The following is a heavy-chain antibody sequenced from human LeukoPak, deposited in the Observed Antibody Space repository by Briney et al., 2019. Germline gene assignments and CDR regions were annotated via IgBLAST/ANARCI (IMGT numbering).Heavy chain of an antibody. J-gene: IGHJ6*03. CDR2: IYTSGST. Sequence: SETLSLTCTVSGGSISSYYWSWIRQPPGKGLEWIGYIYTSGSTNYNPSLKSRVTISVDTSKNQFSLKLSSVTAADTAVYYCARVGQYCSSTSCYNLAYYNYMDVWGKGTTVTVSS. CDR1: GGSISSYY. D-gene: IGHD2-2*02. V-gene: IGHV4-4*09. CDR3: ARVGQYCSSTSCYNLAYYNYMDV.